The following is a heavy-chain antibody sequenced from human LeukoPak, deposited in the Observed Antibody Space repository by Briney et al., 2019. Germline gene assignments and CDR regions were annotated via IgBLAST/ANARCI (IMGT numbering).Heavy chain of an antibody. CDR3: AGAKGYCSSTSCWYPYYYYMDV. CDR1: GGSISSRNW. Sequence: SSGTLSLTCTVSGGSISSRNWWSWVRQPPGKGLEWIGEMYHSGSINYNPSLKSRVTISVDISKNQFSLRLNSVTAADTAVYYCAGAKGYCSSTSCWYPYYYYMDVWGKGTTVTISS. D-gene: IGHD2-2*01. J-gene: IGHJ6*03. V-gene: IGHV4-4*02. CDR2: MYHSGSI.